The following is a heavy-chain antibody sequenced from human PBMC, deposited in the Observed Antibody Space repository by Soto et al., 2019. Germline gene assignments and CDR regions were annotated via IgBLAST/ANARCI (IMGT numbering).Heavy chain of an antibody. D-gene: IGHD6-6*01. CDR2: ISSSGGNT. Sequence: EVQLLESGGALVQPGGSLRLSCAASGFTFSSNAMTWVRQAPGKGLEWVSAISSSGGNTYYADSVKGRFTISRDNSKNAVYLQMNSLRAEDTGVYYCAKGARPFEYWGQGTLVTVSS. V-gene: IGHV3-23*01. J-gene: IGHJ4*02. CDR1: GFTFSSNA. CDR3: AKGARPFEY.